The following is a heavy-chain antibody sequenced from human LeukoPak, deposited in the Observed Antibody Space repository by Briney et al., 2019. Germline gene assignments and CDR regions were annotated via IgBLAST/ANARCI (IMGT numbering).Heavy chain of an antibody. J-gene: IGHJ4*02. CDR1: GYTFTNYG. V-gene: IGHV1-3*01. CDR2: INAGNGNT. Sequence: ASVKVSCKGSGYTFTNYGITWVRQAPGQRLEWMGWINAGNGNTKYSQRLQGRVTISRDTSATTAYMELSSLRSEDTAVYYCARGASSDWPFDYWGQGTLVTVSS. CDR3: ARGASSDWPFDY. D-gene: IGHD6-19*01.